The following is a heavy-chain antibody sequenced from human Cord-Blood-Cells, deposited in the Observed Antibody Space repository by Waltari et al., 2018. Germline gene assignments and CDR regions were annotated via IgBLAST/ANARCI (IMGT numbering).Heavy chain of an antibody. V-gene: IGHV1-46*01. CDR1: GYTFTSYY. D-gene: IGHD3-10*01. Sequence: QVQLVQSGAEVKKPGASVKVSCKASGYTFTSYYMHWVRQAPGQGLEWMGIITPRGGSTSYAQKFQGRVTMTRDTSTSTVYMELSSLRSEDTAVYYCATGQDSTLSGSYYFDYWGQGTLVTVSS. J-gene: IGHJ4*02. CDR2: ITPRGGST. CDR3: ATGQDSTLSGSYYFDY.